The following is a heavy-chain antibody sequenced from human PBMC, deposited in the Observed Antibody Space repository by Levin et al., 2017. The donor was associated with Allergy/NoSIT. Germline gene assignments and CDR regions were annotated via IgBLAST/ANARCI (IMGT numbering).Heavy chain of an antibody. J-gene: IGHJ4*02. CDR2: INTDGSST. CDR1: GFTFSTHW. Sequence: GGSLRLSCAASGFTFSTHWMHWVRQAPGKGLVWVSCINTDGSSTPYADSVKGRFTVSRDNARNTLYLQMSSLRAEDTAVYYCARGLVAATGFGDIWGQGSLVTVSS. D-gene: IGHD6-13*01. CDR3: ARGLVAATGFGDI. V-gene: IGHV3-74*01.